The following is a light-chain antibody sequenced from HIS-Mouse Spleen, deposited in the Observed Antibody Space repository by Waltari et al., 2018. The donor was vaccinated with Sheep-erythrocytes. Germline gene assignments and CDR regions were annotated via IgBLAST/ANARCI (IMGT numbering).Light chain of an antibody. CDR2: YKSDSDK. V-gene: IGLV5-45*03. J-gene: IGLJ3*02. Sequence: QAVLTQPSSLSASPGASASLTCTLRSGINVGTYRIYWYQQKPGSPPQYLLRYKSDSDKQHGSGVPSRFSGSQDASANAGILLISGLQSEDEADDYCMMWHSSAVVFGGGTKLTVL. CDR3: MMWHSSAVV. CDR1: SGINVGTYR.